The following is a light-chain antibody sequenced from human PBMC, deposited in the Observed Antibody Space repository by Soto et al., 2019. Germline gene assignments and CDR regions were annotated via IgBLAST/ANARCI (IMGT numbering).Light chain of an antibody. J-gene: IGLJ1*01. CDR3: SSYTSSGTDV. CDR1: SSDVGGYNF. V-gene: IGLV2-14*01. CDR2: DVT. Sequence: SVLTKPSSVSGSPGQSISISCIRTSSDVGGYNFVSWYQQHPGKAPKLMIYDVTNRPSGVSNRFSGSKSGNTASLTISGLQAEDEADYYCSSYTSSGTDVFGTGTKVTVL.